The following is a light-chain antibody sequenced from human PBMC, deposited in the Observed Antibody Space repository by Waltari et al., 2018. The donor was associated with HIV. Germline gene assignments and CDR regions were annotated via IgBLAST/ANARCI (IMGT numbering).Light chain of an antibody. CDR1: SLSSYY. CDR2: KKN. V-gene: IGLV3-19*01. CDR3: NSRDSSGNSYV. Sequence: SSELTQDPAVSVALGQTIRITCQGDSLSSYYASWHQQKPGQAPLLVIYKKNNRPSGIPDRFSAASSGDTASLTITGAQAEDEADYYCNSRDSSGNSYVFGTGTKVTV. J-gene: IGLJ1*01.